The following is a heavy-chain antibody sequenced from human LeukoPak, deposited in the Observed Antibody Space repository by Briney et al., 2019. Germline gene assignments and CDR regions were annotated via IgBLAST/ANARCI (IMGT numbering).Heavy chain of an antibody. V-gene: IGHV3-7*01. CDR2: INQGGSDK. CDR3: TRDRSRAEDD. D-gene: IGHD1-14*01. Sequence: GGSLRLSCAASGFTFSGHWMSWVRQAPGKGLEWVVNINQGGSDKYYVDSVKGRFTISRDNANNLLYLQMNSLRGEDTAVYYCTRDRSRAEDDWGQGTLVTVSS. CDR1: GFTFSGHW. J-gene: IGHJ4*02.